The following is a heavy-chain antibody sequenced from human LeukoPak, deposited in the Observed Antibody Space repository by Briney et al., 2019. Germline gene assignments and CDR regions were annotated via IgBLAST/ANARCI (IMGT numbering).Heavy chain of an antibody. J-gene: IGHJ4*02. V-gene: IGHV1-69*13. CDR1: GGTFSSYA. CDR2: IIPIFGTA. Sequence: SVKVSCKASGGTFSSYAISWVRQAPGQGLEWMGGIIPIFGTANYAQKFQGRVTITADESTSAAYMELSSLRSEDTAVYYCARLKLQYYYDSSGRGGYFDYWGQGTLVTVSS. CDR3: ARLKLQYYYDSSGRGGYFDY. D-gene: IGHD3-22*01.